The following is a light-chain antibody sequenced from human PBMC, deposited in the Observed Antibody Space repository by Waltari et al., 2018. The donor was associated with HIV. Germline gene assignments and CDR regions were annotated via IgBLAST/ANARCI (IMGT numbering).Light chain of an antibody. CDR1: QSVRSN. J-gene: IGKJ4*01. CDR3: QQYYTLRST. CDR2: GAS. Sequence: IVMTQSPATLSVSPGERVTLSCRASQSVRSNLAWYQQKPGQAPRLLIYGASTRATGIPARFSGSGSGTEFTLTISSLQSDDVAIYYCQQYYTLRSTFGGGTKIEI. V-gene: IGKV3-15*01.